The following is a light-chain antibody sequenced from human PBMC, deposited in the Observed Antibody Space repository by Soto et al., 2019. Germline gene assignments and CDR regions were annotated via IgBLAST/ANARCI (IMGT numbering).Light chain of an antibody. Sequence: EIVMTQTPATLSVSPGERATLSCRASQNIISNLAWYQQKPGQXPRXXMYGASTRATGLPARFSGSGSGTELTITISSLQSEDFAVYYCQQYNNWPITFGQGTRLEIK. J-gene: IGKJ5*01. CDR3: QQYNNWPIT. V-gene: IGKV3-15*01. CDR2: GAS. CDR1: QNIISN.